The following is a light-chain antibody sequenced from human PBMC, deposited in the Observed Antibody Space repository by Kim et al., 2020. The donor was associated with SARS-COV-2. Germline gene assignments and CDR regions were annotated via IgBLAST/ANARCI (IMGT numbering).Light chain of an antibody. Sequence: DVLMTQSPLSLPVTLGQPASISCRSSQSLVHSDGSTYLSWFQQRPGQSPRRLIYKVSNRDSGVPDRFSGSGSGTDFTLKISRVEAEDVGVYYCMQGTHWPLYTFGQGTKLEIK. CDR1: QSLVHSDGSTY. CDR3: MQGTHWPLYT. CDR2: KVS. J-gene: IGKJ2*01. V-gene: IGKV2-30*02.